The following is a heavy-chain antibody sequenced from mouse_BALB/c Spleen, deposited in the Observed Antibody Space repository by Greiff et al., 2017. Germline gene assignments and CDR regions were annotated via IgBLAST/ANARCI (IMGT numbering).Heavy chain of an antibody. Sequence: EVKLMESGGGLVKPGGSLKLSCAASGFTFSSYTMSWVRQNPEKRLEWVATISSGVSYTYYPDRVKGRFTISRDNAKNTLYLQMSSLKSEDTAMYYCTIDVGDLGRMNYWGQGTSVTVSS. D-gene: IGHD1-1*01. J-gene: IGHJ4*01. CDR3: TIDVGDLGRMNY. CDR2: ISSGVSYT. V-gene: IGHV5-6-4*01. CDR1: GFTFSSYT.